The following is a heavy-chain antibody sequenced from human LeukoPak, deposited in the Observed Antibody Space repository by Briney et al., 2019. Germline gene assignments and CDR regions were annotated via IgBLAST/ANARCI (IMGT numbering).Heavy chain of an antibody. CDR2: ISSSGSTI. J-gene: IGHJ5*02. Sequence: PGGSLRLSCAASGFTFSDYYMSWIRQAPGKGLEWVSYISSSGSTIYYADSVKGRFTISRDNAKNSLYLQMNSLRAEDTAVYYCARDKYDSLLNWFDPWGQGTLVTVSS. CDR1: GFTFSDYY. CDR3: ARDKYDSLLNWFDP. D-gene: IGHD2-15*01. V-gene: IGHV3-11*04.